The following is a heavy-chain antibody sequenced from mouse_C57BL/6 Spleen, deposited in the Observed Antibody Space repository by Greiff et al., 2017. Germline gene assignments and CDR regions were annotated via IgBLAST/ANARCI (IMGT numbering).Heavy chain of an antibody. CDR2: IWSDGST. J-gene: IGHJ1*03. V-gene: IGHV2-6-1*01. CDR3: ARHEGDGWYFDV. D-gene: IGHD3-3*01. Sequence: VKLQESGPGLVAPSQSLSITCTVSGFSLTSYGVHWVRQPPGKGLEWLVVIWSDGSTTYNSALKSRLSISKDNSKSQVFLKMNSLQTDDTAMYYCARHEGDGWYFDVWGTGTTVTVSS. CDR1: GFSLTSYG.